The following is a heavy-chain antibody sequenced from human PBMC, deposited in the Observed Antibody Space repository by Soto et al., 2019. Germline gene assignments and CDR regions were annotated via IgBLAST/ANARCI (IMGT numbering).Heavy chain of an antibody. V-gene: IGHV1-18*01. CDR1: GYTFTSYA. CDR2: ISAYNGNT. D-gene: IGHD5-18*01. CDR3: ARHGGYSYEDYFDY. J-gene: IGHJ4*02. Sequence: QVQLVQSGAEVKKPGASVKVSCKASGYTFTSYAISCVRQAPGQGLEWMGWISAYNGNTNYAQKLQGRVTMTRDTSTSTDYMELRSLRSDDTAVYYCARHGGYSYEDYFDYWGQGTLVNVSS.